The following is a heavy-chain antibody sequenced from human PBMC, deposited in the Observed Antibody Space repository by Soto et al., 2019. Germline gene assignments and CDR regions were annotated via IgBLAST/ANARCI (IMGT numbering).Heavy chain of an antibody. Sequence: SETLSLTCTVSGGXISSYYWSWIRQPPGKGLEWIGYIYYSGSTNYNPPLKSRVTISVDTSKSQFSLKLSSVTAADTAVYYCARGRDDILTGYYASFDYWGPGTLVTVSS. CDR3: ARGRDDILTGYYASFDY. V-gene: IGHV4-59*12. CDR2: IYYSGST. CDR1: GGXISSYY. J-gene: IGHJ4*02. D-gene: IGHD3-9*01.